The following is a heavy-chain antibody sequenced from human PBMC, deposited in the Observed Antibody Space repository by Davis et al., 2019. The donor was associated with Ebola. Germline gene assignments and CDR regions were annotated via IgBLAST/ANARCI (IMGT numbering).Heavy chain of an antibody. D-gene: IGHD4-23*01. V-gene: IGHV4-61*01. CDR2: TYYSGST. J-gene: IGHJ5*02. Sequence: MPSETLSLTCTVSGGSVSSGSYYWSWIRQPPGKGLEWIGYTYYSGSTNYNPSLKSRVTISVDTSKNQFSLKLSSVTAADTAVYYCARHGPLRWRTTTNWFDPWGQGTLVTVSS. CDR3: ARHGPLRWRTTTNWFDP. CDR1: GGSVSSGSYY.